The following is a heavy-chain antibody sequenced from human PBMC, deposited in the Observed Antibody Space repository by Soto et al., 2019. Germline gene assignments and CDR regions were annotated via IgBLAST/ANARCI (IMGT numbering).Heavy chain of an antibody. D-gene: IGHD2-2*01. CDR1: VFTFSTFA. Sequence: QVHLVESGGGVVQPGRSLRLSCAASVFTFSTFALHWVRQAPGEGLEWVALISHDGRIEKYADSVKGRFTISRDNSKNTLYMQMDSLRLEDTGVYYCARDGLPDECRSVGYWFAPWGQGPQVTVSS. V-gene: IGHV3-30-3*01. CDR2: ISHDGRIE. CDR3: ARDGLPDECRSVGYWFAP. J-gene: IGHJ5*02.